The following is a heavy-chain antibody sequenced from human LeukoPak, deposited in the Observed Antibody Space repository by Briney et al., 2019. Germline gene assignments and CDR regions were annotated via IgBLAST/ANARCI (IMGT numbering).Heavy chain of an antibody. V-gene: IGHV3-21*01. J-gene: IGHJ3*02. CDR2: ISSSSSYI. Sequence: PGGSLRLSCAASGFTFSSYNMNWVRQAPGKGLEWVSSISSSSSYIYYADSVKGRFTISRDNAKNSLYLQMNSLRAEDTAVYYCARPDEQQLVRDAFDIWGQGTMVTVSS. D-gene: IGHD6-13*01. CDR1: GFTFSSYN. CDR3: ARPDEQQLVRDAFDI.